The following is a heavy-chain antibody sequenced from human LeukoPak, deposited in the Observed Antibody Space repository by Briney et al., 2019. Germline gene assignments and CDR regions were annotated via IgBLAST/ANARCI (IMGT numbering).Heavy chain of an antibody. CDR2: IYYSGST. Sequence: SETLSLTCTVSGRSISSYYWSWIRQPPGQGLEWIGYIYYSGSTNYNPSLKSRVTISVDTSKNQFALKLSSVTAADTAVYYCARDNGSSPLYYFDYWGQGTLVTVSS. J-gene: IGHJ4*02. CDR3: ARDNGSSPLYYFDY. V-gene: IGHV4-59*01. D-gene: IGHD2-8*01. CDR1: GRSISSYY.